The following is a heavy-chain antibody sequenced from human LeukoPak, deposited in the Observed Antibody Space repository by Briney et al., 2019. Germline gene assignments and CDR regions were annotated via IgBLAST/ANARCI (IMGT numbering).Heavy chain of an antibody. V-gene: IGHV5-51*01. CDR3: ARPSDLVIDAFDI. Sequence: GESLKISCKGSGYSFTSYWIGWVRQMPGKGLEWMGIIYPGDSDTRYSPSFQGQVTISADKSIGTAYLQWSSLKASDTAMYYCARPSDLVIDAFDIWGQGTMVTVSS. CDR2: IYPGDSDT. D-gene: IGHD2/OR15-2a*01. CDR1: GYSFTSYW. J-gene: IGHJ3*02.